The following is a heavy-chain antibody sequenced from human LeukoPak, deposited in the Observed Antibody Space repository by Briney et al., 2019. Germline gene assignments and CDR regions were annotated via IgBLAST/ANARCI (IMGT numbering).Heavy chain of an antibody. V-gene: IGHV3-30*18. J-gene: IGHJ6*02. CDR1: GFTFSSYG. CDR2: TTYDGTYN. D-gene: IGHD3-16*01. Sequence: GGSLRLSCAASGFTFSSYGIHWVRQAPGKGLEWVAFTTYDGTYNYYADSVRGRFTISRDNSKNTLYLQMNSLRPDDTAVYSCAKGWGHGDYYYYGMDVWGQGTTVTVSS. CDR3: AKGWGHGDYYYYGMDV.